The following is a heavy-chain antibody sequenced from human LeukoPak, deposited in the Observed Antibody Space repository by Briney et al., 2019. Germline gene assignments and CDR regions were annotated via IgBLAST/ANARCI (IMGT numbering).Heavy chain of an antibody. V-gene: IGHV5-51*01. CDR3: ARSPGGSYYYYYIDV. CDR2: IYPGDSDT. D-gene: IGHD1-26*01. J-gene: IGHJ6*03. Sequence: GESLKISCKGSGYRFTSYWIGWVRQMPGKGLEWMGTIYPGDSDTRYSPSFQGQVTISADKSTSTAFLQWSSLKASDTAIYYCARSPGGSYYYYYIDVWGKGTTVTVSS. CDR1: GYRFTSYW.